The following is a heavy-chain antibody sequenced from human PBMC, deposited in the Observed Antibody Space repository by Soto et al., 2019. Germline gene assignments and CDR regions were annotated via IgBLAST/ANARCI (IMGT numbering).Heavy chain of an antibody. V-gene: IGHV4-39*01. Sequence: PSETLSLTCTVAGGSISSSSYYWGWIRQPPGKGLEWIGNIYYRGTTYYNPSLKSRVTISVDTSKNQFSLKLSSVTAADTAVYYCARGYSSGWYKDHFDYWGQGTRVTVSS. D-gene: IGHD6-19*01. CDR1: GGSISSSSYY. CDR2: IYYRGTT. CDR3: ARGYSSGWYKDHFDY. J-gene: IGHJ4*02.